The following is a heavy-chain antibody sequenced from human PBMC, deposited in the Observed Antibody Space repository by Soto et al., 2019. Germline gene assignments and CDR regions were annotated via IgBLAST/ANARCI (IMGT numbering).Heavy chain of an antibody. CDR1: GYTFTRYG. CDR2: ISGNNGDT. J-gene: IGHJ6*02. CDR3: GKNGQSPYYYYGMDV. V-gene: IGHV1-18*01. Sequence: QGQLVQSGGEVKKPGASVKVSCKASGYTFTRYGISWLRQAPGQGLEWMGWISGNNGDTKYAQKFQGRVTMTTDTSTTTEYMELRSLTSDDRAVYYCGKNGQSPYYYYGMDVWGQGTTVTVSS. D-gene: IGHD2-8*01.